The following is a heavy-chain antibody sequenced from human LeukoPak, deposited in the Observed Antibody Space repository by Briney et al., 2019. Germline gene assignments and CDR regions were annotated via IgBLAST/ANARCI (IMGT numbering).Heavy chain of an antibody. CDR1: GYSISSNHW. Sequence: SGTLSLTCGVSGYSISSNHWWEWVRQPPGKGLEWIGEIYHDGTTKYSASLKSRVTISLDKFKNQFSLSVISVTAADTAVYYCVRATGAVAVRGWSFDIWGHGTMVTVSS. V-gene: IGHV4-4*02. CDR2: IYHDGTT. J-gene: IGHJ3*02. CDR3: VRATGAVAVRGWSFDI. D-gene: IGHD6-19*01.